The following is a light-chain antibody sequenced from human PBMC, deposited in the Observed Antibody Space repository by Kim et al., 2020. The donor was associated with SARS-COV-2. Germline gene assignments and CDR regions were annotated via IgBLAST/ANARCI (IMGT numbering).Light chain of an antibody. Sequence: DIQMTQSPSSLAASVGDRVTIACRASQSISTYLNLYQQKPGKAPKLLIYTASTLQSGVPSRFSGSGSGTDFTLTISSLQPEDFATYYCQQCHTTPLLTFGGGSKVDIK. CDR3: QQCHTTPLLT. CDR1: QSISTY. V-gene: IGKV1-39*01. J-gene: IGKJ4*01. CDR2: TAS.